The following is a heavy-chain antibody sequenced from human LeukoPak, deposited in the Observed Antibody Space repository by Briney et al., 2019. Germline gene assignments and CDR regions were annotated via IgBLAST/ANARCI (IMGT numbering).Heavy chain of an antibody. CDR3: ARDWYDY. CDR2: IGGSGSYT. D-gene: IGHD6-13*01. V-gene: IGHV3-53*01. J-gene: IGHJ4*02. CDR1: GFTVSNNY. Sequence: GGSLRLSCAASGFTVSNNYMSWVRQAPGKGLEWVSVIGGSGSYTYYADSVKGRFTISRDNSKDTLYLQMNSLRPEDTAVYYCARDWYDYWGQGTLVTVSS.